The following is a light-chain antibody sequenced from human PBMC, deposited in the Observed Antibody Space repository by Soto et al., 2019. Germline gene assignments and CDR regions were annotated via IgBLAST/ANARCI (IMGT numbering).Light chain of an antibody. CDR1: QGINIF. J-gene: IGKJ2*01. Sequence: DIQLTQSPSFLSASVGDRVTITCRASQGINIFLAWFQQKPGKAPNLLISAASTLQSGVPSRLSGSGSHKDSTLTIPSLPPEDSATYYCQPRNRYLRTVGQGTKGDIK. V-gene: IGKV1-9*01. CDR2: AAS. CDR3: QPRNRYLRT.